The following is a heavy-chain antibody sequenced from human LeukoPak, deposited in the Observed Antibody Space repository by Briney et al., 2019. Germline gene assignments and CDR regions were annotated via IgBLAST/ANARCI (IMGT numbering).Heavy chain of an antibody. CDR1: GLTVSDSG. CDR3: ASFGPRVLGPSAARGYFDY. J-gene: IGHJ4*02. Sequence: GGSLRLSCAVTGLTVSDSGIHWVRQAPGKGLEWVALISWDGSNKSFADSVKGRFTISRDNSKNTLYLQMNSLRVEDTAVYYCASFGPRVLGPSAARGYFDYWGQGTLVTVSP. D-gene: IGHD3-10*01. CDR2: ISWDGSNK. V-gene: IGHV3-30-3*01.